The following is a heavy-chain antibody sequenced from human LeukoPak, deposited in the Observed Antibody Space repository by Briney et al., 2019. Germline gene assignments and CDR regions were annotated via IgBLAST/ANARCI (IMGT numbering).Heavy chain of an antibody. D-gene: IGHD2-2*01. J-gene: IGHJ4*02. CDR2: INPNSGGT. Sequence: ASVKVSCKASGYTFTSYGMNWVRQAPGQGLEWMGWINPNSGGTNYAQKFQGRVTMTRDTSISTAYMELSRLRSDDTAVYYCARGSQDGPADYWGQGTLVTVSS. V-gene: IGHV1-2*02. CDR3: ARGSQDGPADY. CDR1: GYTFTSYG.